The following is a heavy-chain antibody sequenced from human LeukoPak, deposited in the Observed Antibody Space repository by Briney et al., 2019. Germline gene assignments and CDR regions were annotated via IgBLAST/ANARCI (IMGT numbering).Heavy chain of an antibody. CDR1: GYSFTSYW. D-gene: IGHD3-22*01. J-gene: IGHJ4*02. V-gene: IGHV5-51*01. Sequence: GESLKISCKGSGYSFTSYWIGWVRQMPGKGLEWMGIIYPGDSDTRYSPSFQGQVTISADKSISTAYLQWSSLKASNTAMYYCARTPFGRITMNTWYFDYWGQGTLVTVSS. CDR3: ARTPFGRITMNTWYFDY. CDR2: IYPGDSDT.